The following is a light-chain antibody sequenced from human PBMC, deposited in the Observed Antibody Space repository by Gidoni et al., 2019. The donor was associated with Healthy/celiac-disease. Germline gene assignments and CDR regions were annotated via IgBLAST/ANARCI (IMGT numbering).Light chain of an antibody. Sequence: DIVMTQSPDSLAVSLGERATNNKNYLAWYQQKPGQPPKLLIYWASTRESGVPDRFSGSGSGTDFTLTISSLQAEDVAVYYCQQYYSTPWTFXXXTKVEIK. J-gene: IGKJ1*01. CDR1: NKNY. V-gene: IGKV4-1*01. CDR2: WAS. CDR3: QQYYSTPWT.